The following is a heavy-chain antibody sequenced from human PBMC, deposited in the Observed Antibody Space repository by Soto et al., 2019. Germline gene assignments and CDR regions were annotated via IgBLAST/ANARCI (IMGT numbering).Heavy chain of an antibody. D-gene: IGHD6-19*01. Sequence: QVQLVESGGGVVQPGRSLRLSCAASGFTFSIFGMHWVRQAPGKGLKWAAIIWYDGSNAYYADSVRGRFTISRDNSKNTVYLQMNSLRAEDTAVYYCARDKGSSTVVSGISQEGYFDSWGQGTLVTVSS. CDR1: GFTFSIFG. CDR2: IWYDGSNA. V-gene: IGHV3-33*01. CDR3: ARDKGSSTVVSGISQEGYFDS. J-gene: IGHJ4*02.